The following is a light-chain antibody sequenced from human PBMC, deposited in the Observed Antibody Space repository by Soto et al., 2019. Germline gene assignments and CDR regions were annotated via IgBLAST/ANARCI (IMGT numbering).Light chain of an antibody. V-gene: IGLV3-21*02. Sequence: SYELTQPPSVSVAPGQTARISCGGEKIGSKSVHWYQQKAGQTPELVVYDDSDRPSGIPERFSGSNSGNTASLTITRVEGGDEADYYCCSYAGGYTHYVFATGTKVTVL. J-gene: IGLJ1*01. CDR2: DDS. CDR3: CSYAGGYTHYV. CDR1: KIGSKS.